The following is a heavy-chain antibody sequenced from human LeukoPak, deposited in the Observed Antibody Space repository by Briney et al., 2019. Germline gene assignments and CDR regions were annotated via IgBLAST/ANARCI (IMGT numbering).Heavy chain of an antibody. V-gene: IGHV3-53*01. CDR3: AKTSVGEGRIIGSGYFDN. D-gene: IGHD2-15*01. J-gene: IGHJ4*02. CDR1: GFTVSTNY. CDR2: VYSGGST. Sequence: GGSLRLSCAASGFTVSTNYMNWVRQAPGKGLEWVSVVYSGGSTYYADSVKGRFTISRDNSKNTLYLQMNGLRAEDTAVYYCAKTSVGEGRIIGSGYFDNWGQGTLVTVSS.